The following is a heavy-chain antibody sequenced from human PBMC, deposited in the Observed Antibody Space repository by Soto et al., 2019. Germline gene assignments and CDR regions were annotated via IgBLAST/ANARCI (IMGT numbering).Heavy chain of an antibody. CDR3: AGTDYDILPARWFAP. V-gene: IGHV4-34*01. Sequence: SETLSLTCAVYGGSFSGYYWSWIRQPPGKGLEWIGEINHSGSTNYNPSLKSRVTISVDTSKNQFSLKLSSVTAADTAVYYCAGTDYDILPARWFAPSAQGTLVTVSS. CDR1: GGSFSGYY. CDR2: INHSGST. D-gene: IGHD3-9*01. J-gene: IGHJ5*02.